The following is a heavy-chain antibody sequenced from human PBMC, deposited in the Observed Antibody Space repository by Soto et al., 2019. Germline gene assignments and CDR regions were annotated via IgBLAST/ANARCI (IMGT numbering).Heavy chain of an antibody. D-gene: IGHD3-9*01. CDR2: ISSSGSVI. Sequence: PGGSLRLSCAASGFAFRSYGMNWVHQAPGRGLEWVSSISSSGSVIYYTDSVKGRFIISRDNGRNSLFLQMNSLRAEDTAVYYCAGNGADYDVSTGYYDYYYHGKDVWGQGTTVTVSS. CDR1: GFAFRSYG. J-gene: IGHJ6*02. CDR3: AGNGADYDVSTGYYDYYYHGKDV. V-gene: IGHV3-21*01.